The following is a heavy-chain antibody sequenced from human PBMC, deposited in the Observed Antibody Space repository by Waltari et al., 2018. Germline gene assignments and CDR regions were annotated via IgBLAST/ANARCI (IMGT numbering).Heavy chain of an antibody. J-gene: IGHJ1*01. D-gene: IGHD6-19*01. V-gene: IGHV3-23*01. CDR3: AKGYLGGWDQIGH. CDR2: ISGSGSHT. Sequence: EVHALESGGALAVPGECLVLFCAHVGFPFIHYVYMWVRLTPGKGLEWVSSISGSGSHTYYADSVKGRFSISRDNSRSTLYLQMNSLRAEDTAIYYCAKGYLGGWDQIGHWGQGTLVTVSS. CDR1: GFPFIHYV.